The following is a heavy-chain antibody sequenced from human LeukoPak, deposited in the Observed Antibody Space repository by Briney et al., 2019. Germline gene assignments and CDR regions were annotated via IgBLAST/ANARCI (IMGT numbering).Heavy chain of an antibody. CDR1: GGSFSGYY. CDR3: ARDKYYYYYYMDV. V-gene: IGHV4-34*01. CDR2: INHSGST. Sequence: SETLSLTCAVYGGSFSGYYWSWIRQPPGKGLEWIGEINHSGSTNYNPSLKSRVTISLDTSRNQFSLKLSSVTAADTAVYYCARDKYYYYYYMDVWGKGTTVTVSS. J-gene: IGHJ6*03.